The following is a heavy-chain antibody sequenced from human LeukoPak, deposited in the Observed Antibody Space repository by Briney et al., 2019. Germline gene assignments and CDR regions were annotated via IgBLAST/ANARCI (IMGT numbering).Heavy chain of an antibody. CDR2: IIPIFGTA. J-gene: IGHJ5*02. CDR1: GYTFTNYG. V-gene: IGHV1-69*13. CDR3: ARDYEAWFDP. Sequence: GASVKVSCKTSGYTFTNYGISWVRQAPGQGLEWMGGIIPIFGTANYAQKFQGRVTITADESTSTVYMELSSLRSEDTAVYYCARDYEAWFDPWGQGTLVTVSS. D-gene: IGHD3-3*01.